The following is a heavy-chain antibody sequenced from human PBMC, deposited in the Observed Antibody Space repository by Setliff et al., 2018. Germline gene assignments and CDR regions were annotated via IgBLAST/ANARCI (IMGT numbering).Heavy chain of an antibody. CDR3: ARAGPYYDFWSGYYRTMDV. D-gene: IGHD3-3*01. CDR1: SYSISSGIYY. V-gene: IGHV4-61*09. J-gene: IGHJ6*03. Sequence: PSETLSLTCDVSSYSISSGIYYWSWIRQPAGKGLEWIGHIYTSGSTNYNPSLKSRVTISVDTSKNQFSLRLSSVTAADTAVYYCARAGPYYDFWSGYYRTMDVWGKGTTVTVSS. CDR2: IYTSGST.